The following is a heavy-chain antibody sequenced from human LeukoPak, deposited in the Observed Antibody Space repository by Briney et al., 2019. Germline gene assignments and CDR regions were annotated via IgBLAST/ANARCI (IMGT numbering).Heavy chain of an antibody. V-gene: IGHV4-61*01. CDR2: IYYSGST. J-gene: IGHJ6*02. Sequence: PSETLSLTCTVSGGSISSGSYYWSWIRQPPGKGLEWIGYIYYSGSTNYNPSLKSRVTISVDTSKNQFSLKLSSVTAADTAVYYCARNFMVRGVILNYYGMDVWGQGTTVTVSS. D-gene: IGHD3-10*01. CDR3: ARNFMVRGVILNYYGMDV. CDR1: GGSISSGSYY.